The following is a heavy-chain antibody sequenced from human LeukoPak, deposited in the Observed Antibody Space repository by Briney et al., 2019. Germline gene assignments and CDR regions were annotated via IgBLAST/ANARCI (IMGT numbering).Heavy chain of an antibody. Sequence: GGSLRLSCAAPGFTFSSYSMNWVRQAPGKGLEWVSSISSSSSYIYYADSVKGRFTISRDNAKNSLYLQMNSLRAEDTAVYYCARYRVTGYYSIGTPPFDYWGQGTLVTVSS. V-gene: IGHV3-21*01. CDR3: ARYRVTGYYSIGTPPFDY. CDR2: ISSSSSYI. CDR1: GFTFSSYS. J-gene: IGHJ4*02. D-gene: IGHD3-9*01.